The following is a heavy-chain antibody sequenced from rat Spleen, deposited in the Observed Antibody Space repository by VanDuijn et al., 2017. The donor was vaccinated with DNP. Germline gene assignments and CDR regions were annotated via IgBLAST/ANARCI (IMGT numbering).Heavy chain of an antibody. V-gene: IGHV5-22*01. Sequence: EVQLVESGGDLVQPGRSLKLLCAASGFTFSDYYMAWIRQAPAKGLEWVAYIGSAAYAPYYGDSVKGRFTISRDNAKSTLYLQMNSLRSEDMATYYCVRWNSGHFDYWGQGVMVTVSS. CDR3: VRWNSGHFDY. CDR1: GFTFSDYY. J-gene: IGHJ2*01. D-gene: IGHD4-3*01. CDR2: IGSAAYAP.